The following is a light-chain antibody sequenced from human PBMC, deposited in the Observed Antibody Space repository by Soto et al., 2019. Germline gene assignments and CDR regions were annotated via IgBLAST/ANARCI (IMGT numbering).Light chain of an antibody. Sequence: DIQMTQSPSSVSASVGDRVTITCRASQDLSSWLAWYQQKPGKAPKIMIYAASSLQGGVPSRFSGSGSWTEFTLTISSLQPEDFATYYWQQASSFPPNFGQGTRLDIK. CDR2: AAS. J-gene: IGKJ5*01. CDR1: QDLSSW. V-gene: IGKV1-12*01. CDR3: QQASSFPPN.